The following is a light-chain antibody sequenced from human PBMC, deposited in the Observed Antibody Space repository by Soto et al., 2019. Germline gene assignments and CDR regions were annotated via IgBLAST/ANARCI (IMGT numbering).Light chain of an antibody. J-gene: IGKJ1*01. V-gene: IGKV1-5*01. CDR2: DAS. CDR3: QQYDTYPWT. Sequence: DIQMTQSPTTLSASVGDRVIITCRASQRMSAWLAWYQQKPGKAPTLLIYDASSLENGVPSRFSGSGSGTEFTLTISSLQPNDFATYYCQQYDTYPWTFGQGTRWIS. CDR1: QRMSAW.